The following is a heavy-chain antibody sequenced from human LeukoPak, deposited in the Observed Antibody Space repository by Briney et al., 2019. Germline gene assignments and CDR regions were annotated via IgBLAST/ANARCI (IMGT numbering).Heavy chain of an antibody. Sequence: GGSLRLSCAASGFTFNNYNMNWVRQAPGKAMEWVSSITSSGTYIFYADSVKGRFTISRDNSKNTLYLQMNSLRAEDTAVYYCARAIGLGLPADYWGQGTLVTVSS. CDR2: ITSSGTYI. J-gene: IGHJ4*02. CDR1: GFTFNNYN. V-gene: IGHV3-21*01. CDR3: ARAIGLGLPADY. D-gene: IGHD5-12*01.